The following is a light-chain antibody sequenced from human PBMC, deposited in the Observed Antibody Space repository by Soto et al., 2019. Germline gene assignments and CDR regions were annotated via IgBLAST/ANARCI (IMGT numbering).Light chain of an antibody. CDR1: QSISSF. CDR3: QQSYSTPWT. V-gene: IGKV1-39*01. CDR2: GAY. Sequence: DIQMTQSPSSLSASVGDRITITCRASQSISSFSHWYQHKPGKAPKLLIYGAYNLQSGVPLRFSGSGSGTVFTLTISSPQPEYFATYYCQQSYSTPWTFGQATRVEVK. J-gene: IGKJ1*01.